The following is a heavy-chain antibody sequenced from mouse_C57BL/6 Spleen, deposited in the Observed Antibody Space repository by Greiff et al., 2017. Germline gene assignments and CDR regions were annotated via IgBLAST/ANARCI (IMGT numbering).Heavy chain of an antibody. Sequence: EVHLVESGGGLVKPGGSLKLSCAASGFTFSDSGMHWVRQAPEKGLEWVAYISSGSSTIYYADTVKGRFTLSRDHAKNTLFLQMTSLRSEDTAMYYCARPDYGKAPFAYWGQGTLVTVSA. D-gene: IGHD2-1*01. CDR1: GFTFSDSG. CDR2: ISSGSSTI. CDR3: ARPDYGKAPFAY. J-gene: IGHJ3*01. V-gene: IGHV5-17*01.